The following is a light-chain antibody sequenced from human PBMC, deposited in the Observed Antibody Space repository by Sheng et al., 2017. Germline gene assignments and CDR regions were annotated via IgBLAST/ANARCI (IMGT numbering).Light chain of an antibody. CDR1: QSFSASY. CDR2: GAS. J-gene: IGKJ2*01. Sequence: EIVLTQSPGTLSLSPGERATLSCRASQSFSASYLTWYQQKPGQPPRLLIYGASTRATGVPDRFSGSGSGTDFTLTISSLEPEDFAVYFCHQRSNWVRTFGQGTKLEIK. CDR3: HQRSNWVRT. V-gene: IGKV3D-20*02.